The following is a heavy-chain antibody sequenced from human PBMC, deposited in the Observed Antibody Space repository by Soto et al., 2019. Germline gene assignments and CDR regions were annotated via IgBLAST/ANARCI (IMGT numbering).Heavy chain of an antibody. V-gene: IGHV4-30-4*01. CDR3: ASAQGSGFLVS. CDR1: GGSISSGDYY. Sequence: QVQLQESGPGLVKPSQTLSLTCTVSGGSISSGDYYWSWIRQPPGKGLGWIGYIYYSGSTYYNPSLTGRVTISVDTSKNQFSLKLSSVTAADTAVYYCASAQGSGFLVSWGQGTLVTVSS. J-gene: IGHJ4*02. D-gene: IGHD3-10*01. CDR2: IYYSGST.